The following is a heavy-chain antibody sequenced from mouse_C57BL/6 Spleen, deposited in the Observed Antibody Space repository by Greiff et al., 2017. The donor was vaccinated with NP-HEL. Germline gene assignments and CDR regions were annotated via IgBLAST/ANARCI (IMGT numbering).Heavy chain of an antibody. D-gene: IGHD2-2*01. J-gene: IGHJ1*03. V-gene: IGHV14-3*01. CDR1: GFNIKNTY. CDR2: IDPANGNT. CDR3: ARMVTTGYWYFDV. Sequence: VQLKESVAELVRPGASVKLSCTASGFNIKNTYMHWVKQRPEQGLEWIGRIDPANGNTKYAPKFQGKATITADTSSNTAYLQLSSLTSEDTAIYYCARMVTTGYWYFDVWGTGTTVTVSS.